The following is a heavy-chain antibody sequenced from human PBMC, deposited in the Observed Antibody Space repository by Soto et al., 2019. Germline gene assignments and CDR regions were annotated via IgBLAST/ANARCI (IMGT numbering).Heavy chain of an antibody. Sequence: SEALSVTCAVYGGSFSGYYWSWIRQPPGKGLEWIGEINHSGSTNYNPSLKSRVTISVDTSKNQFSLKLSSVTAADTAVYYCARGRKGYSSGLDYWGQGTLVTVSS. D-gene: IGHD6-19*01. J-gene: IGHJ4*02. V-gene: IGHV4-34*01. CDR2: INHSGST. CDR3: ARGRKGYSSGLDY. CDR1: GGSFSGYY.